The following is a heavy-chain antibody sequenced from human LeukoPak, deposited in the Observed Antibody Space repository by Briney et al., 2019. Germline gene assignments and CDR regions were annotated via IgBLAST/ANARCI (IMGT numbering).Heavy chain of an antibody. CDR2: IYTSGST. CDR3: ATTGYSSSGGFDP. V-gene: IGHV4-4*07. CDR1: DGSISSYY. Sequence: SETLSLTCTVSDGSISSYYWSWIRQPAGKGLEWIGRIYTSGSTNYNPSLKSRVTMSVDTSKNQFFLKLSSVTAADTAVYYCATTGYSSSGGFDPWGQGTLVTVSS. D-gene: IGHD6-13*01. J-gene: IGHJ5*02.